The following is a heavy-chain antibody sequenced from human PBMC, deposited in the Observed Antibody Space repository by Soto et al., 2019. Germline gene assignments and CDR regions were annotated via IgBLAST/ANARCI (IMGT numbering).Heavy chain of an antibody. V-gene: IGHV4-59*01. D-gene: IGHD3-10*01. CDR2: IYYSGST. CDR3: ARVGKKRGFDY. Sequence: SETLSLTCTVSGGSISSYYWSWIRQPPGKGLEWIGYIYYSGSTNYNPSLKSRVTISVDTSKNQFSLKLSSMTAADTAVYYCARVGKKRGFDYWGQGTLVTVSS. J-gene: IGHJ4*02. CDR1: GGSISSYY.